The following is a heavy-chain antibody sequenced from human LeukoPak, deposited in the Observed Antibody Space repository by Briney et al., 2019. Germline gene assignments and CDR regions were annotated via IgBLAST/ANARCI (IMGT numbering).Heavy chain of an antibody. CDR3: ARDKSSGWSGVGDY. CDR1: GFTFSSYS. D-gene: IGHD6-19*01. J-gene: IGHJ4*02. CDR2: ISSSSSTI. V-gene: IGHV3-48*01. Sequence: GGSLRLSCAASGFTFSSYSMNWVRQAPGKGLEWVSYISSSSSTIYYADSVKGRFTISRDNAKNSLYLQMNSLRADDTAVYYCARDKSSGWSGVGDYWGQGTLVTVSS.